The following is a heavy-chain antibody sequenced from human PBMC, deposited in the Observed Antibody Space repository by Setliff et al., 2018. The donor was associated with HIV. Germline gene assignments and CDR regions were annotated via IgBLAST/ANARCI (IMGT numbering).Heavy chain of an antibody. CDR1: GFTFSSYW. D-gene: IGHD3-10*01. Sequence: GGSLRLSCAASGFTFSSYWMSWVRQAPGKGLEWVANIKQDGSEKYYVDSVKGRFTISRDNAKNSLYLQMNSLRAEDTAVYYCATADKFNSGTSLPFDCFDMWGQGTMVTVSS. CDR3: ATADKFNSGTSLPFDCFDM. CDR2: IKQDGSEK. J-gene: IGHJ3*02. V-gene: IGHV3-7*03.